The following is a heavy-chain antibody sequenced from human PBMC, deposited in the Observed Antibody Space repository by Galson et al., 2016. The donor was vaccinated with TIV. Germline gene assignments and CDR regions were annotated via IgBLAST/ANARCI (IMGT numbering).Heavy chain of an antibody. Sequence: SVKVSCKASGGTFHRYTISWVRQAPGQGPEWMGRIVPIIGMTNYAEKFQGRVTITADRSTSTAYMELSSLRSEDTAVYYSHVVLTSGDSYGLDVWGQGTTVTVSS. CDR1: GGTFHRYT. CDR3: HVVLTSGDSYGLDV. D-gene: IGHD3-22*01. J-gene: IGHJ6*02. V-gene: IGHV1-69*02. CDR2: IVPIIGMT.